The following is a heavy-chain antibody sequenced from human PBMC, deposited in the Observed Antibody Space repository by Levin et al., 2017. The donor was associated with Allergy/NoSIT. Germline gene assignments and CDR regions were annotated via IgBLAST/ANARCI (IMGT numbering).Heavy chain of an antibody. D-gene: IGHD6-13*01. Sequence: SETLSLTCTVSGGSISSGGYYWSWIRQHPGKGLEWIGYIYYSGSTYYNPSLKSRVTISVDTSKNQFSLKLSSVTAADTAVYYCARDGTRLAAAGTRPAFDIWGQGTMVTVSS. V-gene: IGHV4-31*03. J-gene: IGHJ3*02. CDR1: GGSISSGGYY. CDR2: IYYSGST. CDR3: ARDGTRLAAAGTRPAFDI.